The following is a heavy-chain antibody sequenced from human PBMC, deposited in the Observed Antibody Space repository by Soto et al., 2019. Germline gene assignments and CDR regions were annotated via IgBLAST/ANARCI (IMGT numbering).Heavy chain of an antibody. V-gene: IGHV1-69*08. Sequence: QVQLVQSGAEVKKPGSSVKVSCKAPGGTFSTYIISWVRQAPGQGLEWMGRIIPIPDITDNAQKFQGRVTFSADKSTSTGYMELSSLRSEDTAVYYCARERNTTRGDAFDLWGQGTMVTVSS. CDR1: GGTFSTYI. CDR3: ARERNTTRGDAFDL. CDR2: IIPIPDIT. D-gene: IGHD1-1*01. J-gene: IGHJ3*01.